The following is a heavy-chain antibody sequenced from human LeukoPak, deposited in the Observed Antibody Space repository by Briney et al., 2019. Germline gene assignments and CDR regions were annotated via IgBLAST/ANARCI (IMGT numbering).Heavy chain of an antibody. Sequence: GGSLRLSCAASGLTFTSYAMNWVRQAPGKGLEWVSGISGSGGSTYYADSVKGRFTISRDNSENTLYLQMNSLRAEDTAVYYCAKDRYSGSGNLFDYWGQGTLVTVSS. D-gene: IGHD3-10*01. CDR1: GLTFTSYA. CDR2: ISGSGGST. CDR3: AKDRYSGSGNLFDY. V-gene: IGHV3-23*01. J-gene: IGHJ4*02.